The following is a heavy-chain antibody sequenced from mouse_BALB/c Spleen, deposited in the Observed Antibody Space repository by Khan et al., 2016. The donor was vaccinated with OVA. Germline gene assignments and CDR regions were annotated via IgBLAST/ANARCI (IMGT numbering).Heavy chain of an antibody. V-gene: IGHV1S134*01. CDR1: GFTFTSYG. Sequence: EVQLVESGAELGRPGSSVKLSCKTSGFTFTSYGIKWVKQRPGQGLEWIGYIYPGNGYTVYNEKFQGKAKLTSDTSSSTAYMQLRSLTSEDSAIYFCAAAYYRNYFDYWGQGTTLTVSS. D-gene: IGHD2-14*01. CDR3: AAAYYRNYFDY. CDR2: IYPGNGYT. J-gene: IGHJ2*01.